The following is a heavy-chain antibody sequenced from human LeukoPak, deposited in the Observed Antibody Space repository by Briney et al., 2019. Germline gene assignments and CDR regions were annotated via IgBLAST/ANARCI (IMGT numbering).Heavy chain of an antibody. CDR2: IYYSGST. CDR3: ARTPYSSSGYGMDV. Sequence: PSETLPLTCTVSGGSISSYYWSWIRQPPGKGLEWIGYIYYSGSTNYNPSLKSRVTISVDTSKDQFSLKLSSVTAADTAVYYCARTPYSSSGYGMDVWGQGTTVTVSS. CDR1: GGSISSYY. V-gene: IGHV4-59*01. D-gene: IGHD6-13*01. J-gene: IGHJ6*02.